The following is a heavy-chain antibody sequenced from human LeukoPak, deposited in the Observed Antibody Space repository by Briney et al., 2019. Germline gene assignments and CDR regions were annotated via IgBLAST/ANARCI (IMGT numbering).Heavy chain of an antibody. J-gene: IGHJ4*02. CDR1: GYTFTTYD. CDR3: ARVAGSIDY. V-gene: IGHV1-8*03. CDR2: MNLNSGYT. Sequence: ASVKVSCKTSGYTFTTYDINWVRQATGQGLEWMGWMNLNSGYTGYAQKFQGRVTITRDTSISTAYMELSSLRPEDTAVYYCARVAGSIDYWGQGTLVTVSS. D-gene: IGHD6-19*01.